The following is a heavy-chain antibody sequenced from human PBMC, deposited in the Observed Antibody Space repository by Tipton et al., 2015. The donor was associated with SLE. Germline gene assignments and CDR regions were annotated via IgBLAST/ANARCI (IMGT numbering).Heavy chain of an antibody. Sequence: GSLRLSCTVAGGSISSSSYYWGWIRQPPGKGLEWIGSIYYSGSAYYNPSLKSRVTISVDTAKNQFSLKLSSVTAADTAVYYCARDRWGSSGWYPKGDAFDIWGQGTMVTVSS. CDR2: IYYSGSA. V-gene: IGHV4-39*07. J-gene: IGHJ3*02. D-gene: IGHD6-13*01. CDR1: GGSISSSSYY. CDR3: ARDRWGSSGWYPKGDAFDI.